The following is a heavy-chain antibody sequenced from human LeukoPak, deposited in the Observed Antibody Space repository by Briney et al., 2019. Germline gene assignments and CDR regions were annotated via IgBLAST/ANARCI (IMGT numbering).Heavy chain of an antibody. CDR2: ISYIGST. Sequence: SETLSLTCAVSDDSFSSHYWTWIRQPPGKGLEWIGYISYIGSTNYNPSLKSRVTISIDTSRNQFSLRLSSVTAADTAVYYCARDLVTVTKGFDIWGQGTMVSVS. D-gene: IGHD4-17*01. J-gene: IGHJ3*02. CDR1: DDSFSSHY. V-gene: IGHV4-59*11. CDR3: ARDLVTVTKGFDI.